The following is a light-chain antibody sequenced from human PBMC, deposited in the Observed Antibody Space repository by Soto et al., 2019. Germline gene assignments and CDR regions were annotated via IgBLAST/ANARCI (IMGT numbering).Light chain of an antibody. CDR3: QQYDSTPLT. V-gene: IGKV4-1*01. CDR1: QSVLYSSNNKNY. CDR2: WAS. Sequence: DIVMTQSPDSLAVSLGERATINCRSSQSVLYSSNNKNYLAWYQQKPGQPPKLIIYWASTRESGVPDRFSGSGSGTDFTLTISSLQAEDVAVYYCQQYDSTPLTFGGGTKVEIK. J-gene: IGKJ4*01.